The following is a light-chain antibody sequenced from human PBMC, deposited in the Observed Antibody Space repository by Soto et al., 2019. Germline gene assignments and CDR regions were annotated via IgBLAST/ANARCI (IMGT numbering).Light chain of an antibody. CDR2: GAS. J-gene: IGKJ5*01. Sequence: EIVMTQSPTTLSVSPGEGVTLSCRASQSMTTKLAWYQQKPGQAPRLLIYGASIRATGIPDRFSGSGSETDFTLTISRLEPEDFALYYCQQYGSSAPITFGQGTRLEIK. V-gene: IGKV3-20*01. CDR1: QSMTTK. CDR3: QQYGSSAPIT.